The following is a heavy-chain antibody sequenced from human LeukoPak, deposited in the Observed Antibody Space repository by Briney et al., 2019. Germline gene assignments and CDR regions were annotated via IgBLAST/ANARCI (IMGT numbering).Heavy chain of an antibody. CDR2: IYHSGST. Sequence: SETLSLTCTVSGYSISSGYYWGWIRQPPGKGLEWIGSIYHSGSTYYNPSLKSRVTISVDTSKNQFSLKLSSVTAADTAVYYCARALVVPAAFDYWGQGTLVTVSS. V-gene: IGHV4-38-2*02. J-gene: IGHJ4*02. D-gene: IGHD2-2*01. CDR3: ARALVVPAAFDY. CDR1: GYSISSGYY.